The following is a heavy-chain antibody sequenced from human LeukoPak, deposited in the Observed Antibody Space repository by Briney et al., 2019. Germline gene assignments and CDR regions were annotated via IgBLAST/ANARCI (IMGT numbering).Heavy chain of an antibody. J-gene: IGHJ3*02. CDR3: ATIGTKTEDAFDI. D-gene: IGHD1/OR15-1a*01. Sequence: GGSLRLSCAASGFTFSSYWMTWVRQAPGKGLEWVANIKQDGSEKYYVDSVKGRFTISRDNAKNSLYLQMNSLRAEDTAVYYCATIGTKTEDAFDIWGQGTMVTVSS. V-gene: IGHV3-7*03. CDR2: IKQDGSEK. CDR1: GFTFSSYW.